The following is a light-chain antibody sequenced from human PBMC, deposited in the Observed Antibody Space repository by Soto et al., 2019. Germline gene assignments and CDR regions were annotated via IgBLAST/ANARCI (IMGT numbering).Light chain of an antibody. J-gene: IGLJ3*02. CDR2: ENN. V-gene: IGLV1-51*02. Sequence: QSVLTQPPSVSAAPGQKVTISCYGSSSNIGNNYVSWYQQLPGTAPKLLIYENNKRPSGIPDRFSGSKSGTSATLGITGLQTGDEADYYCGTWDSSLSGGVFGGGTKLTVL. CDR1: SSNIGNNY. CDR3: GTWDSSLSGGV.